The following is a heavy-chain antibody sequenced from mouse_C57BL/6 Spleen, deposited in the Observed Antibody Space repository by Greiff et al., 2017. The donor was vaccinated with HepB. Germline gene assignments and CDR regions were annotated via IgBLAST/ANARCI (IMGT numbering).Heavy chain of an antibody. CDR3: ARWKTWREDAWFAY. D-gene: IGHD3-2*01. J-gene: IGHJ3*01. CDR1: GYTFTSYG. V-gene: IGHV1-81*01. CDR2: IYPRSGNT. Sequence: QVHVKQSGAELARPGASVKLSCKASGYTFTSYGISWVKQRTGQGLEWIGEIYPRSGNTYYNEKFKGKATLTADKSSSTAYMELRSLTSEDSAVYFCARWKTWREDAWFAYWGQGTLVTVSA.